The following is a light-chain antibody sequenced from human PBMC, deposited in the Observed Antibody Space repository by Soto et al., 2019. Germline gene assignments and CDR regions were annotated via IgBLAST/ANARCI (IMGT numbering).Light chain of an antibody. CDR1: QDVRSD. CDR3: LQHDSFPYT. Sequence: DIQMTQSPSSLSASVGHTVTITCRASQDVRSDLGWYQHKPGKAPKRLIYAASRLQGGVPSRFSGSGSGTEFTLTIGSLQPEDSATYYCLQHDSFPYTFGQGTRVESK. CDR2: AAS. J-gene: IGKJ2*01. V-gene: IGKV1-17*01.